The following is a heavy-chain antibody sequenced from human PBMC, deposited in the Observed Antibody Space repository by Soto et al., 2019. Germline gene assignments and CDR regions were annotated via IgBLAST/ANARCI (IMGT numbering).Heavy chain of an antibody. J-gene: IGHJ4*02. D-gene: IGHD3-3*01. CDR3: ARLKYDFWSVAFDY. CDR2: IYYSGST. CDR1: GGSISSSSYY. Sequence: SETLSLTCTVSGGSISSSSYYWGWIRQPPGKGLGWIGSIYYSGSTYYNPSLKSRVTISVDTSKNQFSLKLSSVTAADTAVYYCARLKYDFWSVAFDYWGQGTLVTVSS. V-gene: IGHV4-39*01.